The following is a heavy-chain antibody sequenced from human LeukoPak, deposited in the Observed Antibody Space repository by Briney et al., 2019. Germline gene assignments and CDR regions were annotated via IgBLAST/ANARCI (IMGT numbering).Heavy chain of an antibody. V-gene: IGHV3-30*02. CDR3: AKDPIWSPLGYYYYYYMDV. D-gene: IGHD1-1*01. CDR1: GFTFSSYG. CDR2: IRYDGSNK. Sequence: GGSLRLSCAASGFTFSSYGMHWVRQAPGKGLEWVAFIRYDGSNKYYADSVKGRFTISRDNSKNTLYLQMNSLRAEDTAVYYCAKDPIWSPLGYYYYYYMDVWGKGTTVTVSS. J-gene: IGHJ6*03.